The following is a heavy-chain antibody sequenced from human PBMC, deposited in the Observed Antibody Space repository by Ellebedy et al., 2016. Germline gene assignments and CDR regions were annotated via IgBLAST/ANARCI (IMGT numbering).Heavy chain of an antibody. D-gene: IGHD1-26*01. Sequence: SETLSLTXAVYGGSFSGYYWSWIRQPPGKGLEWIGEINHSGSTNYNPSLKSRVTISVDTSKNQFSLKLSSVTAADTAVYYCARGGLVGAAVFDYWGQGTLVTVSS. CDR3: ARGGLVGAAVFDY. CDR2: INHSGST. V-gene: IGHV4-34*01. J-gene: IGHJ4*02. CDR1: GGSFSGYY.